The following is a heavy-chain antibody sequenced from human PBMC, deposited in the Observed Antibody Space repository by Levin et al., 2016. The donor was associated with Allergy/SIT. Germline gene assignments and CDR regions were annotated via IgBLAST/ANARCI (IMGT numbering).Heavy chain of an antibody. D-gene: IGHD3-3*01. J-gene: IGHJ6*02. CDR2: ISDISTFT. CDR3: AREYRFTTSPTMDV. CDR1: GFTFSDHY. Sequence: GESLKISCAASGFTFSDHYLSWLRQAPGKGLEWLAYISDISTFTNYADSVKGRFTISRDNANNTLYLHMRSLRAEDTAVYWCAREYRFTTSPTMDVWGQGTTVSVTS. V-gene: IGHV3-11*06.